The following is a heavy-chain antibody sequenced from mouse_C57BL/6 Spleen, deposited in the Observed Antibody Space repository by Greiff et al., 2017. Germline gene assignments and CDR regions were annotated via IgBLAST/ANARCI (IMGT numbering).Heavy chain of an antibody. CDR2: INPNYGTT. V-gene: IGHV1-39*01. CDR1: GYSFTDYN. D-gene: IGHD1-1*01. J-gene: IGHJ2*01. Sequence: EVKLVESGPELVKPGASVKISCKASGYSFTDYNMNWVKQSNGKSLEWIGVINPNYGTTSYNQKFKGKATLTVDQSSSTAYMQLNSLTSEDSAVYYCARWYYGSSHYFDYWGQGTTLTVSS. CDR3: ARWYYGSSHYFDY.